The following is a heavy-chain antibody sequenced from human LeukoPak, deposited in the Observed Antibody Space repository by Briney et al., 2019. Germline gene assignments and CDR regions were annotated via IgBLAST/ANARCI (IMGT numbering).Heavy chain of an antibody. CDR3: ARRIVVAGLFDY. CDR2: IYSSGST. CDR1: GGSISSGGYY. J-gene: IGHJ4*02. D-gene: IGHD6-19*01. V-gene: IGHV4-31*11. Sequence: SETLSLTCAVSGGSISSGGYYWSWIRQHPGRGLEWIGYIYSSGSTYYNPSLKSRVTISADTSKNQFSLKLSSVTAADTAVYYCARRIVVAGLFDYWGQGTLVTVSS.